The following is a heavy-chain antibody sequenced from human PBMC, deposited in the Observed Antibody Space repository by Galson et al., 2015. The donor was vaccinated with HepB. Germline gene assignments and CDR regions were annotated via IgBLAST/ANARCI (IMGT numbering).Heavy chain of an antibody. J-gene: IGHJ6*03. Sequence: SLRLSCAASGFTFSSYWMSWVRQAPGKGLEWVANMKEDGSEKYYVDSVKGRFTISRDNAKNSLYLQMNSLRAEDTAVYYCASKYCSSTSCYAGRYYYYYMDIWGKGTTVSVSS. CDR2: MKEDGSEK. CDR1: GFTFSSYW. CDR3: ASKYCSSTSCYAGRYYYYYMDI. V-gene: IGHV3-7*01. D-gene: IGHD2-2*01.